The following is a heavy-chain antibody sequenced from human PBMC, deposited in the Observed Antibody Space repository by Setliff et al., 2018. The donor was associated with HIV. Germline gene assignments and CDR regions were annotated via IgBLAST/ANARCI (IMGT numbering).Heavy chain of an antibody. CDR2: IYTSGST. CDR1: GYSIRSGYY. D-gene: IGHD3-22*01. V-gene: IGHV4-61*09. Sequence: SETLSLTCAVSGYSIRSGYYWSWMRQPAGKGLEWIGHIYTSGSTNYNPSLKSRVTISVDTSKNQFSLKLSSVTAADTAVFYCARLTTTYYYDSSAYYHPVWGQGTLVTVSS. J-gene: IGHJ4*02. CDR3: ARLTTTYYYDSSAYYHPV.